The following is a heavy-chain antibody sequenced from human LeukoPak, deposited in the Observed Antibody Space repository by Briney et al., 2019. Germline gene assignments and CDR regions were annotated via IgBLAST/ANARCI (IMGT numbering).Heavy chain of an antibody. CDR2: IYYSGST. J-gene: IGHJ4*02. D-gene: IGHD1-20*01. CDR1: GGSISSSSYY. V-gene: IGHV4-39*07. CDR3: ARVIYNWNESPFVDY. Sequence: PSETLSLTCTVSGGSISSSSYYWGWIRQPPGKGLEWIGSIYYSGSTYYNPSLKSRVTISVDTSKNQFSLKLSSVTAADTAVYYCARVIYNWNESPFVDYWGQGTLVTVSS.